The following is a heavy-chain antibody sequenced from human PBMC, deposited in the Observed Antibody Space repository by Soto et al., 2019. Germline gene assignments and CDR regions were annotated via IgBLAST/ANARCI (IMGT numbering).Heavy chain of an antibody. V-gene: IGHV3-30*18. CDR1: GFTFSSYG. Sequence: PGGSLRLSCAASGFTFSSYGMHWVRQAPGKGLEWVAIISYDGSDKYYADSVKGRFTISRDNSKNTLYLQMNSLRAEDTAVYYCAKDYGYCSGGICPQYHFDYWGQGTLVTVSS. CDR2: ISYDGSDK. D-gene: IGHD2-15*01. CDR3: AKDYGYCSGGICPQYHFDY. J-gene: IGHJ4*02.